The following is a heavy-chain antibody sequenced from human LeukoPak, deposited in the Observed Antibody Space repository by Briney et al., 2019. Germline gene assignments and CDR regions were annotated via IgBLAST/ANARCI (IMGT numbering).Heavy chain of an antibody. J-gene: IGHJ4*02. Sequence: GESLKISCKASGYRFPTYWSGWVRQLPGKGLEWMGIIYPGDSETRYSPSFQGQVTISADKSISTLYLQWNSLKVSDTAMYYCSRGLYASGWFIDYWGQGTLVTVSS. CDR2: IYPGDSET. V-gene: IGHV5-51*01. D-gene: IGHD6-19*01. CDR3: SRGLYASGWFIDY. CDR1: GYRFPTYW.